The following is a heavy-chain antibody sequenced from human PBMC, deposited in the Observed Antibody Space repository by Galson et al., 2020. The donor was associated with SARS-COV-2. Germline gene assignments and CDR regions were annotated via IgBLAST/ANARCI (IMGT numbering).Heavy chain of an antibody. Sequence: ETSETLSLTCYVSGGSITSGDHYWSWIRQSPGKGLEWIGYIYYSGNTYYNPSLRGRVTISVDTSKNQFSLKLNSVTAADTAVYYCARTYCDGDCQTDAFDIWGQGTMVTVSS. D-gene: IGHD2-21*02. CDR2: IYYSGNT. V-gene: IGHV4-30-4*01. CDR1: GGSITSGDHY. J-gene: IGHJ3*02. CDR3: ARTYCDGDCQTDAFDI.